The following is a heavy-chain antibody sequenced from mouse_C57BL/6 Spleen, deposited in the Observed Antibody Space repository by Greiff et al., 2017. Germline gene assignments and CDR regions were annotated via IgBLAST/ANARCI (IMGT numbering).Heavy chain of an antibody. CDR1: GYSFTGYF. Sequence: VQLKESGPELVKPGDSVKISCKASGYSFTGYFMNWVMQSHGKSLEWIGRINPYNGDTFYNQKFKGKATLTVDKSSSTAHMELRSLTSEDSAVYYCAREEVYYGNHDYWGQGTTLTVSS. CDR3: AREEVYYGNHDY. CDR2: INPYNGDT. D-gene: IGHD2-1*01. J-gene: IGHJ2*01. V-gene: IGHV1-20*01.